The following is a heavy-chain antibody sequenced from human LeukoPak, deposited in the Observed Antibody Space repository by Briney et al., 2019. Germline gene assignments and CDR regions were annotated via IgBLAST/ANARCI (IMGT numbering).Heavy chain of an antibody. D-gene: IGHD3-9*01. CDR3: ARTPQGDNYFDY. V-gene: IGHV4-30-4*01. Sequence: SETLSLTCTVSGGSISSGDYYWSWIRQPPGKGLEWIGYIYYSGSTYYNPSLKSRVTMSVDTSNNQLSLMMTSVTAADTAVFYCARTPQGDNYFDYWGQGHLVTVSS. CDR1: GGSISSGDYY. CDR2: IYYSGST. J-gene: IGHJ4*02.